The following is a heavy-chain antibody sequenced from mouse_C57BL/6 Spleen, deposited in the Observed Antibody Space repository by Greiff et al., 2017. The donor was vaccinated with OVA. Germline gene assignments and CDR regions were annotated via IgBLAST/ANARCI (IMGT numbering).Heavy chain of an antibody. D-gene: IGHD1-1*01. CDR2: INPSNGGT. Sequence: VQLQQPGTELVKPGASVKLSCKASGYTFTSSWMHWVKQRPGQGLEWIGNINPSNGGTNYNEKFKSKATLTVDKSSSTAYMQLSSLTSEDSAVYDCARSGYYGSSYPDYWGKGTTLTVSS. CDR1: GYTFTSSW. V-gene: IGHV1-53*01. CDR3: ARSGYYGSSYPDY. J-gene: IGHJ2*01.